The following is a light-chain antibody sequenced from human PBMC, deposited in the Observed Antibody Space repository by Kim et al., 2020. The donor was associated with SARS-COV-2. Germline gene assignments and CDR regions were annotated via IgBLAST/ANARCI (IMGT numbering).Light chain of an antibody. CDR2: WAS. Sequence: ATINCKSSQRIFYRSSNKNNLAWYQQKPGQPPKLLIDWASIRESGVPERFSGSGSGTEFTLTISSLQTEDVAVYYCQHYYTTPLTFGGGTKVDIK. CDR1: QRIFYRSSNKNN. CDR3: QHYYTTPLT. J-gene: IGKJ4*01. V-gene: IGKV4-1*01.